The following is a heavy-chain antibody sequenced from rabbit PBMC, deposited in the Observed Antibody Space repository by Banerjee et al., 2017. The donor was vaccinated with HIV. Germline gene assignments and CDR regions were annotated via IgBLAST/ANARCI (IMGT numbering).Heavy chain of an antibody. CDR2: IDTAGGST. J-gene: IGHJ4*01. CDR3: ARDVNL. Sequence: QEQLEESGGGLVKPEGSLTLTCTASGFSFSSSYWVCWVRLAPGKGLEWIGYIDTAGGSTYYANWAKGRFTISKTSSTTVTLQMTSLTAADTATYFCARDVNLWGPGTLVTVS. CDR1: GFSFSSSYW. V-gene: IGHV1S45*01.